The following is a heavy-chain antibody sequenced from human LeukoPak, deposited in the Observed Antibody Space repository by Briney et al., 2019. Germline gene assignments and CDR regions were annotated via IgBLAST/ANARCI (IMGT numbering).Heavy chain of an antibody. J-gene: IGHJ4*02. D-gene: IGHD3-22*01. Sequence: GGSLRLSCAASGFTFSSYSMNWVRQDPGKGLVWVSRINPDGSRTDYADSVKGRFTISRDNAKNTLYLQMNSLRAEDTAVYFCARDLRGYRDYWGQGTLVTVSS. CDR3: ARDLRGYRDY. CDR1: GFTFSSYS. CDR2: INPDGSRT. V-gene: IGHV3-74*01.